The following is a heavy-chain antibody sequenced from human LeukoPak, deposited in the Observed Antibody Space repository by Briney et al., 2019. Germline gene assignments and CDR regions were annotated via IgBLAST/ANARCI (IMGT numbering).Heavy chain of an antibody. D-gene: IGHD6-13*01. CDR3: ANSIAAAGTLAFDY. Sequence: GGSLRLSCAASGFTFSSYAMSWVRQAPGKGLEWVSAISDSGGSTYYADSVKGRFTISRDNSKNTLYLQMNSLRAVDTAVYYCANSIAAAGTLAFDYWGQGTLVTVSS. CDR1: GFTFSSYA. V-gene: IGHV3-23*01. CDR2: ISDSGGST. J-gene: IGHJ4*02.